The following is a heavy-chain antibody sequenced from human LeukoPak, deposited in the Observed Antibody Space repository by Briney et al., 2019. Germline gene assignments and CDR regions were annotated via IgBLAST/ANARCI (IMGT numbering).Heavy chain of an antibody. V-gene: IGHV3-74*01. CDR2: INRTRSRT. CDR1: EFTFNSYW. Sequence: GGLLRLSCAAAEFTFNSYWMPWVRQAPGKGLVWVSRINRTRSRTAYAGPVKGRFTISRYNAKNTLYLQMNSLRVEDTAVYFCATAHAVYIFDYWGHGTLSRVSS. D-gene: IGHD5/OR15-5a*01. CDR3: ATAHAVYIFDY. J-gene: IGHJ4*01.